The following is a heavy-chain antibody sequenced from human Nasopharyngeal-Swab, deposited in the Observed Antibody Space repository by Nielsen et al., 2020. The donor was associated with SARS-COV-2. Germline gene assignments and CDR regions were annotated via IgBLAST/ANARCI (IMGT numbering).Heavy chain of an antibody. CDR2: FDPEDGET. CDR1: GYTLTELS. D-gene: IGHD3/OR15-3a*01. Sequence: SVKVSCKVSGYTLTELSMHWVRQAPGKGLEWMGGFDPEDGETIYAQKFQGRVTMTEDTSTDTAYMELSSLRSEDTAVYYRATTLRENWTAARSRGAFDIWGQGTMVTVSS. CDR3: ATTLRENWTAARSRGAFDI. J-gene: IGHJ3*02. V-gene: IGHV1-24*01.